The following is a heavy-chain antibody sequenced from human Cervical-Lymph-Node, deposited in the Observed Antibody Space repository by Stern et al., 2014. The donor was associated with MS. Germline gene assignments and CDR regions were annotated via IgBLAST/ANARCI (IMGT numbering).Heavy chain of an antibody. CDR2: ISAHTGDT. CDR3: AREGYSTPPSVATALTYSDS. V-gene: IGHV1-18*01. D-gene: IGHD5-18*01. J-gene: IGHJ4*02. CDR1: GYTFTTYG. Sequence: QVQLLQPGTEVEKPGASVKVSCEASGYTFTTYGITWVRQAPGQGLEWMGWISAHTGDTKYAPNFQGRVTMTIDTSTSTAYMELRMLRSDDTAVYYCAREGYSTPPSVATALTYSDSWGQGTLVIVSS.